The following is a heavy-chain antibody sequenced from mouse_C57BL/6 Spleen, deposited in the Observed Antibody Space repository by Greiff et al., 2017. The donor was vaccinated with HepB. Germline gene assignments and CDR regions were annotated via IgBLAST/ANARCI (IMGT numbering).Heavy chain of an antibody. V-gene: IGHV1-15*01. CDR2: IDPETGGT. CDR3: TTKAWFAY. CDR1: GYTFTDYE. J-gene: IGHJ3*01. Sequence: VQLVESGAELVRPGASVTLSCKASGYTFTDYEMHWVKQTPVHGLEWIGAIDPETGGTAYNQKFKGKAILTADKSSSTAYMELRSLTSEDSAVYYCTTKAWFAYWGQGTLVTVSA.